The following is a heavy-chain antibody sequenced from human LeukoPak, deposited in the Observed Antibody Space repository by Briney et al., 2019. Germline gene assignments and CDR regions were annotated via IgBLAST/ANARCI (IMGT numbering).Heavy chain of an antibody. CDR1: GFTFSTYA. D-gene: IGHD4-11*01. CDR2: ISASGGTT. CDR3: ARSNQADDY. Sequence: GGSLRLSCAASGFTFSTYAMSWVRQAPGKGLEWVSGISASGGTTYYADSVKGRFTISRDNAKNTLYLQMNSLRAEDTAVYYCARSNQADDYWGQGTLVTVSS. J-gene: IGHJ4*02. V-gene: IGHV3-23*01.